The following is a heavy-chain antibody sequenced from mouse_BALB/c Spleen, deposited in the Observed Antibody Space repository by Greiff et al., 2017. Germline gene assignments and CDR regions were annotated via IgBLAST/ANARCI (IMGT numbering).Heavy chain of an antibody. CDR1: GYSITSDYA. V-gene: IGHV3-2*02. D-gene: IGHD1-2*01. CDR3: ARSRDYGL. J-gene: IGHJ3*02. CDR2: ISYSGST. Sequence: DVKLQESGPGLVKPSQSLSLTCTVTGYSITSDYAWNWIRQFPGNKLEWMGYISYSGSTSYNPSLKSRISITRDTSKNQFFLQLNSVTTEDTATYYCARSRDYGLWGQGTLVTVSA.